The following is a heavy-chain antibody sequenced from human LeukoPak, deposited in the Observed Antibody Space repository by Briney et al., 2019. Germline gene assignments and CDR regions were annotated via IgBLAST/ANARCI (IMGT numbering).Heavy chain of an antibody. V-gene: IGHV3-9*01. Sequence: GGSLRLSCAASGFTFNNFAMSWVHQAPGKGLEWVSGVSWNSGSLGYADSVKGRFTISRDNAKNSLYLQMNSLRAEDTALYYCAKDIRSFYGDYSGYFDCWGQGTLVTVSS. D-gene: IGHD4-17*01. CDR3: AKDIRSFYGDYSGYFDC. J-gene: IGHJ4*02. CDR2: VSWNSGSL. CDR1: GFTFNNFA.